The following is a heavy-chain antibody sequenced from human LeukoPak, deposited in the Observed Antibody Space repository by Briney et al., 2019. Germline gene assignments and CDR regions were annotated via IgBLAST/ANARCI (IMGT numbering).Heavy chain of an antibody. V-gene: IGHV3-64*02. Sequence: GGSLRLSCTASGFTFSRYAMHWVRQAPGEGLEYASVISADGDSTYYADSVKGRFTISRDNSKNTLYLQMGSLRAEDMAVYYCARSNCSTTSCLFNAFDIWGQGTMVTVSS. CDR3: ARSNCSTTSCLFNAFDI. J-gene: IGHJ3*02. CDR1: GFTFSRYA. D-gene: IGHD2-2*01. CDR2: ISADGDST.